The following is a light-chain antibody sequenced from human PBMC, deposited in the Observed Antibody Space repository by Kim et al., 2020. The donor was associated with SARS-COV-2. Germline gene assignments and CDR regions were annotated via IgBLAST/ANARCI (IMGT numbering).Light chain of an antibody. CDR2: VNSDGSH. Sequence: ASVKLTCTPSSGHSSYAIAWHQQQPEKGPRYLMKVNSDGSHSKGDGIPDRFSGSSSGAERFLTISSLQSEDEADYYCQTWGTGIVVFGGGTQLTVL. CDR1: SGHSSYA. CDR3: QTWGTGIVV. V-gene: IGLV4-69*01. J-gene: IGLJ2*01.